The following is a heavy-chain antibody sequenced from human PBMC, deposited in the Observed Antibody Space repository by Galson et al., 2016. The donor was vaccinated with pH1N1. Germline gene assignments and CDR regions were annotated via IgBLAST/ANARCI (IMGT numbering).Heavy chain of an antibody. J-gene: IGHJ6*03. CDR3: AGKRGGYNRDLHFYYYYYMDV. Sequence: SETLSLTCAVPGGSLGGFYWTWVRQSPGVGLEWIGEVNHSGTTNYNPSLRGRVTISVDSSHQFSLTLTSVTAADTAVYYCAGKRGGYNRDLHFYYYYYMDVWAKGTTVTVS. D-gene: IGHD1-14*01. CDR1: GGSLGGFY. V-gene: IGHV4-34*01. CDR2: VNHSGTT.